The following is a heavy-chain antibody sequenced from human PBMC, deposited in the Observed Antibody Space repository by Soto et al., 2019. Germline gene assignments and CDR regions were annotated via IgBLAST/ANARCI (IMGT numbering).Heavy chain of an antibody. D-gene: IGHD3-10*01. J-gene: IGHJ4*02. Sequence: EVQLLESGGGLVQPGGSRRISCTASGFTFNNYAMAWVRHAPGKGLEWASGISGSGENTNYADSVKGRFTISRDNSKNTLYLQMKRLRAEDTALYYCAKDYGVRGIMTNLFDSWGQGTLVTVSS. CDR1: GFTFNNYA. CDR2: ISGSGENT. CDR3: AKDYGVRGIMTNLFDS. V-gene: IGHV3-23*01.